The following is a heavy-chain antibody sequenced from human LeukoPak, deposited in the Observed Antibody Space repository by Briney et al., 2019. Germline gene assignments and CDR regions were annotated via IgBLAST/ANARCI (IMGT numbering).Heavy chain of an antibody. CDR1: GFTFSTYW. CDR3: AKTYSRESGYDFFFHY. CDR2: INSDGSSA. J-gene: IGHJ4*02. D-gene: IGHD5-12*01. V-gene: IGHV3-74*01. Sequence: GGSLRLSCEASGFTFSTYWMHWVGQAPGKGLLWVSRINSDGSSATYADSVKGRFNISRDNAKNTLYLQMNSLRAEDTAVYYCAKTYSRESGYDFFFHYWGQGTRVTVSS.